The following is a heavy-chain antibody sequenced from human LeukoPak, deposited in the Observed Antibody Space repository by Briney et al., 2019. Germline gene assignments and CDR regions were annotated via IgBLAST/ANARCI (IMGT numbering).Heavy chain of an antibody. Sequence: PSETLSLTCAVYGGSFSGYYWSWIRQPPGKGLEWIGEINHSGSTNYNPSLKSRVTISVDTSKNQFSLKLSSVTAADTAVYYCARRTELYSGYDYAYYFDYWGQGTLVTVSS. CDR2: INHSGST. CDR1: GGSFSGYY. J-gene: IGHJ4*02. D-gene: IGHD5-12*01. CDR3: ARRTELYSGYDYAYYFDY. V-gene: IGHV4-34*01.